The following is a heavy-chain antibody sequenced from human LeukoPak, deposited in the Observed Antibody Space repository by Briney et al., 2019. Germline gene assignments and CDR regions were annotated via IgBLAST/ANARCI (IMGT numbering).Heavy chain of an antibody. CDR2: IRYDGSNK. V-gene: IGHV3-30*02. D-gene: IGHD3-3*01. CDR3: AKDSTVLTIFGVVMTR. CDR1: GFTFSSYG. J-gene: IGHJ4*02. Sequence: GGSLRLSCAASGFTFSSYGMHWVRQAPGKGLEWVAFIRYDGSNKYYADSVKGRFTISRDNSKNTLYLQMNSLRAEDTAVYYCAKDSTVLTIFGVVMTRWGQGTLVTVSS.